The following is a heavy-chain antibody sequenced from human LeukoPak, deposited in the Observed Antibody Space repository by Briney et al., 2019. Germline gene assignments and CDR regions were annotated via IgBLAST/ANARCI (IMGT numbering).Heavy chain of an antibody. V-gene: IGHV3-23*01. CDR3: AKVDGQRWLQFPRFDY. D-gene: IGHD5-24*01. CDR2: ISRSGGST. J-gene: IGHJ4*02. Sequence: GGSLRLSCAASGFTFSSYAMSWVRQAPGKGLEWVSAISRSGGSTAYADSVKGRFTISRDNSKNTLYLQMNSLRAEDTAVYYCAKVDGQRWLQFPRFDYWGRGTLVTVSS. CDR1: GFTFSSYA.